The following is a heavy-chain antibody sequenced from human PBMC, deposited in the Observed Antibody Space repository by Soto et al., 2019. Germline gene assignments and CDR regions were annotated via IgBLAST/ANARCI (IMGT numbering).Heavy chain of an antibody. V-gene: IGHV3-23*01. J-gene: IGHJ5*02. D-gene: IGHD2-8*02. Sequence: GVSLRLSCAASGFTFANYAMSWVRQAPGKGLEWVSGSSGSGGSTYYADSVRGRFTISRDNSKNTVYLQMNSLRAEDTAVYYCARDSVSWWYWFDPWGQGTLVTVSS. CDR2: SSGSGGST. CDR3: ARDSVSWWYWFDP. CDR1: GFTFANYA.